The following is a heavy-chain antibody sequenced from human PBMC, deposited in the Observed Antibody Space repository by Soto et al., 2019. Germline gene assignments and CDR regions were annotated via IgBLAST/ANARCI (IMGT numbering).Heavy chain of an antibody. V-gene: IGHV4-39*01. D-gene: IGHD2-15*01. CDR3: ARLSWSGCSCYPESAIRWFDP. J-gene: IGHJ5*02. CDR2: IYYSGST. CDR1: GGSISSSSYY. Sequence: QLQLQESGPGLVKPSETLSLTYTVSGGSISSSSYYWGWIRQPPGKGLERIGSIYYSGSTYYNPSLKSRVTITVDTSKYQFTLKLSSATTADTAVYYCARLSWSGCSCYPESAIRWFDPWGQGTLVTVSS.